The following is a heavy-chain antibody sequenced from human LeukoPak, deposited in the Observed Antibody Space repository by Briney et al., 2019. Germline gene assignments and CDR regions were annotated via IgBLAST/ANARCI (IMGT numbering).Heavy chain of an antibody. J-gene: IGHJ4*02. D-gene: IGHD5-12*01. V-gene: IGHV1-46*01. CDR1: GYTFTGYY. CDR2: INPSGGST. Sequence: ASVKVSCKASGYTFTGYYMHWVRQAPGQGLEWMGIINPSGGSTSYAQKFQGRVTMTRDTSTSTVYMELSSLRSEDTAVYYCARWIRSNIVATIKAFDYWGQGTLVTVSS. CDR3: ARWIRSNIVATIKAFDY.